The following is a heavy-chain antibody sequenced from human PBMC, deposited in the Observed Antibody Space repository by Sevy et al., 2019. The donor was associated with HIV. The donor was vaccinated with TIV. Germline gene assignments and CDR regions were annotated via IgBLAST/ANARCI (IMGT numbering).Heavy chain of an antibody. J-gene: IGHJ3*01. CDR1: GFTFSSYP. CDR3: VRETTMRPRGAFDF. D-gene: IGHD3-10*01. V-gene: IGHV3-30-3*01. CDR2: ISFDGTDK. Sequence: GGSLRLSCAASGFTFSSYPMHWVRQAPGKGLEWVSFISFDGTDKYYADSVKGRFTITRDNSKNTLFLQMNSLRVEDTAFYYCVRETTMRPRGAFDFWGQGTMVTVSS.